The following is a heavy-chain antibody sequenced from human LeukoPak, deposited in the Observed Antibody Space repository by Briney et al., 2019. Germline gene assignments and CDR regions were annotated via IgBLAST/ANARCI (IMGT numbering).Heavy chain of an antibody. V-gene: IGHV4-39*01. J-gene: IGHJ4*02. CDR3: AGRITMVRGVVNR. D-gene: IGHD3-10*01. Sequence: PSETLSLTCTVSGGSFSSSDYYWGWIRQPPGKGLEWIGSIYYSGSTYYNPSLKSRVTISIDTSKNQFSLKLSSVTAGDTAVYYCAGRITMVRGVVNRWGQGTLVTVSS. CDR2: IYYSGST. CDR1: GGSFSSSDYY.